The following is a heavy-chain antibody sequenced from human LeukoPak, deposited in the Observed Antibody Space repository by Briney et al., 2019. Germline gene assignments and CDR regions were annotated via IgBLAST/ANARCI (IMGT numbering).Heavy chain of an antibody. CDR1: GFTFSSHA. J-gene: IGHJ4*02. CDR3: AKDRSSGWYERFGY. CDR2: ISGSGGST. Sequence: GGSLRLSCAASGFTFSSHAMNWVRQAPGEGLEWVSAISGSGGSTYYADSVKGRFTISRDNSKNTLYLQMNSLRAEDTAVYYCAKDRSSGWYERFGYWGQGTLVTVSS. V-gene: IGHV3-23*01. D-gene: IGHD6-19*01.